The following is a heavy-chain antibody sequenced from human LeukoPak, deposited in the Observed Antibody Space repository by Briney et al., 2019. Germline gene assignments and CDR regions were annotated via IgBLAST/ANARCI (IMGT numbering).Heavy chain of an antibody. V-gene: IGHV3-48*03. J-gene: IGHJ6*03. Sequence: GGSLRLSCAASGFTFSSYEMNWVRQAPGKGLEWVSYISSSGSTIYYAVSVKGRFTISRDNAKNSLYLQMNSLRAEDTAVYYCAREDGFWSGYPTYYMDVWGKGTTVTVSS. D-gene: IGHD3-3*01. CDR1: GFTFSSYE. CDR2: ISSSGSTI. CDR3: AREDGFWSGYPTYYMDV.